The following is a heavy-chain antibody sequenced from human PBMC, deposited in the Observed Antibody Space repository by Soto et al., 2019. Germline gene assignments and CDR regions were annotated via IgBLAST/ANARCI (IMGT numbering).Heavy chain of an antibody. CDR2: LNPNTGGT. D-gene: IGHD2-15*01. Sequence: ASVKVSCKASGYTFTGYFIHWVREVPGQGLEYMGWLNPNTGGTDYAQKFQGRVTMTRDTSISTVFMEIKRLTSDDTAVYYCARVASWAASDWFDPWGQGTLVTVSS. J-gene: IGHJ5*02. CDR1: GYTFTGYF. CDR3: ARVASWAASDWFDP. V-gene: IGHV1-2*02.